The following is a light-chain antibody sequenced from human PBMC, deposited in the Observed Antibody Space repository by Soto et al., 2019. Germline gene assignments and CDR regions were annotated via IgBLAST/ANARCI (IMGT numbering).Light chain of an antibody. CDR1: SSDVGGYNH. J-gene: IGLJ2*01. CDR3: AAWDDSLSGVV. Sequence: QSALTQPASVSGSPGQSITISCTGTSSDVGGYNHVSWYQQHPGKAPKLIIYEVRNRPSGVSNRLSGSKSGNTASLAISGLRSEDEADYYCAAWDDSLSGVVFGGGTKLTVL. V-gene: IGLV2-14*01. CDR2: EVR.